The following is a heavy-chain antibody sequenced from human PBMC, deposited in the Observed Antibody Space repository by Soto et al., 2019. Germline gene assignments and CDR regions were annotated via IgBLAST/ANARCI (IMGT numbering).Heavy chain of an antibody. J-gene: IGHJ6*03. CDR1: GFTFSSYS. V-gene: IGHV3-21*01. CDR3: ARDKGLREGTPRYMDV. CDR2: ISSSSSYI. Sequence: GGSLRLSCAASGFTFSSYSMNWVRQAPGKGLEWVSSISSSSSYIYYADSVKGRFTISRDNAKNSLYLQMNSLRAEDTAVYYCARDKGLREGTPRYMDVWGKGTTVTVSS. D-gene: IGHD2-15*01.